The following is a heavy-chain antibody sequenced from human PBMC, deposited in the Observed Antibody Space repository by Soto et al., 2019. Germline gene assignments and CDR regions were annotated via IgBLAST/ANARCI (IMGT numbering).Heavy chain of an antibody. V-gene: IGHV3-30-3*01. D-gene: IGHD2-21*02. CDR1: GFTFSSYA. CDR3: ARADEFVVVTDAVDY. Sequence: PGGSLRLSCAASGFTFSSYAMHWVRQAPGKGLEWVAVISYDGSNKYYADSVKGRFTISRDNSKNTLYLQMNSLRAEDTAVYYCARADEFVVVTDAVDYWGQGTLVTVSS. CDR2: ISYDGSNK. J-gene: IGHJ4*02.